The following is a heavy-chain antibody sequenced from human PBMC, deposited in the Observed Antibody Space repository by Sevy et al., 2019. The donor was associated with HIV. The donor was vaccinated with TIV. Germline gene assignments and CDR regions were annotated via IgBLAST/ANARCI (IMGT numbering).Heavy chain of an antibody. CDR2: IIPIFGTA. CDR1: GGTFSSYA. V-gene: IGHV1-69*06. CDR3: ARGRAYSGYDNYYYYMDV. Sequence: ASVKVSCKASGGTFSSYAISWVRQAPGQGLEWMGGIIPIFGTANYAQKFQGRVTITADKSTSTAYMGLSSLRSEDTAVYYCARGRAYSGYDNYYYYMDVWGKGTTVTVSS. J-gene: IGHJ6*03. D-gene: IGHD5-12*01.